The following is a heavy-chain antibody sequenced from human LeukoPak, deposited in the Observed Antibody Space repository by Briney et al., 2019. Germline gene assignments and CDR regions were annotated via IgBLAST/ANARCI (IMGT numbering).Heavy chain of an antibody. CDR2: ISYGGSNK. J-gene: IGHJ6*03. V-gene: IGHV3-30*04. Sequence: GGSLRLSCAASGFTFSSYAMHWVRQAPGKGLEWVAVISYGGSNKYYADSVKGRFTISRDNSKNTLYLQMNSLRAEDTAVYYCAREEDFYYYMDVWGKGTTVTVSS. CDR1: GFTFSSYA. CDR3: AREEDFYYYMDV.